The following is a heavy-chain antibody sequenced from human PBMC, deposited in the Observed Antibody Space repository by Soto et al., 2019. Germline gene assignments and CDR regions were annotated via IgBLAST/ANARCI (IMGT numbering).Heavy chain of an antibody. CDR3: ARDFRVGKYSDN. Sequence: QVHLVQSGGGVVQPGRSLSLSCATSGFSFSYFGMHWVRQAPGKGLEWVAVIGQDGTYKKYGDSVRGRFTVSRDNSKNTLYLEMNSLRDEDTAIYYCARDFRVGKYSDNWGQGTLVTVSS. CDR2: IGQDGTYK. CDR1: GFSFSYFG. V-gene: IGHV3-33*01. D-gene: IGHD3-3*01. J-gene: IGHJ4*02.